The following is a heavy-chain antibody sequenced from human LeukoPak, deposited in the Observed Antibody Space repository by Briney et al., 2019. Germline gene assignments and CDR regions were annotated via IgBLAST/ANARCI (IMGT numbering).Heavy chain of an antibody. V-gene: IGHV3-30*02. CDR2: IRYDGSNK. J-gene: IGHJ5*02. Sequence: GGSLRLSCAASGFTFSSYVMHWVRQAPGKGLEWVAFIRYDGSNKYYADSVKGRFTISRDNSKNTLYLQMNSLRAEDTAMYYCAKGVDIVATSLFDPWGQGTLVTVSS. CDR1: GFTFSSYV. D-gene: IGHD5-12*01. CDR3: AKGVDIVATSLFDP.